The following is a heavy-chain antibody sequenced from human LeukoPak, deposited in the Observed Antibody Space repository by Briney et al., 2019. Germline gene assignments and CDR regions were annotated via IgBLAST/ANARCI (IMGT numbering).Heavy chain of an antibody. V-gene: IGHV3-53*04. Sequence: GGPLRLSCAASGFTVSSNYMSWVRQAPGKGLEWVSVIYSGGSAYYADSVKGRFTISRHNSKNTLYLQMNSLRAEDTAVYYCARGYYHQYYFDYWGQGTLVTVSS. D-gene: IGHD3-22*01. CDR2: IYSGGSA. CDR1: GFTVSSNY. J-gene: IGHJ4*02. CDR3: ARGYYHQYYFDY.